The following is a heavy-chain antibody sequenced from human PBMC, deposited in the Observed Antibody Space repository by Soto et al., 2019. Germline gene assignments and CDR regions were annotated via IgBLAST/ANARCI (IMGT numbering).Heavy chain of an antibody. Sequence: GGSLRLSCAASGFTFSSYGMHWVRQAPGKGLEWVAVISYDGSNKYYADSVKGRFTISRDNSKNTLYLQMNSLRAEDTAVYYCAKYVDIVATMDYWGQGTLVTVSS. CDR3: AKYVDIVATMDY. CDR2: ISYDGSNK. J-gene: IGHJ4*02. CDR1: GFTFSSYG. V-gene: IGHV3-30*18. D-gene: IGHD5-12*01.